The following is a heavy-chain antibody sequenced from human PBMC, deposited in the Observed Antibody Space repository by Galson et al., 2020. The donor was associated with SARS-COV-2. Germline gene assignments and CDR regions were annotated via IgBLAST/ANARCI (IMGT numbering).Heavy chain of an antibody. D-gene: IGHD4-17*01. CDR1: GFTFSSYG. Sequence: GGSLRLSCAASGFTFSSYGMHWVRQAPGKGLEWVAVIWYDGSNKYYADSVKGRFTISRDNSKNTLYLQMNSLRAEDTAVYYCAREIDYGDYGVFDYWGQGTLVTVSS. V-gene: IGHV3-33*01. CDR3: AREIDYGDYGVFDY. J-gene: IGHJ4*02. CDR2: IWYDGSNK.